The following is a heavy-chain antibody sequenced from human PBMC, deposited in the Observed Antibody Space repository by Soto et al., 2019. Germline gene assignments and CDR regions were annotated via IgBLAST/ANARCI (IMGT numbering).Heavy chain of an antibody. CDR3: ARGASIAAAHNWFDP. CDR2: NNPNSGGT. CDR1: GYTFTGYY. J-gene: IGHJ5*02. Sequence: QVQLVQSGAEVKKPGASVKVSCKASGYTFTGYYMHWVRQAPGQGLEWMGWNNPNSGGTNYAQKFQGWVTMTRDTSISTAYMELSRLRSDDTAVYYCARGASIAAAHNWFDPWGQGTLVTVSS. D-gene: IGHD6-13*01. V-gene: IGHV1-2*04.